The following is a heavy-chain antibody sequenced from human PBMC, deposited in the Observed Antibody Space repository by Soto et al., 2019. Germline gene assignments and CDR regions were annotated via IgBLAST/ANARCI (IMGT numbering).Heavy chain of an antibody. CDR2: IYYSGTT. D-gene: IGHD3-10*01. V-gene: IGHV4-59*03. Sequence: SETLSLTCTVSGGSISSYYWSWIRQPPGKGLERIGYIYYSGTTNNNPPLKSRVTMTEDTSTDTAYMELSSLSFEDTAVFYCVLGPITISGHFDYWGQGTLVTVSS. CDR1: GGSISSYY. J-gene: IGHJ4*02. CDR3: VLGPITISGHFDY.